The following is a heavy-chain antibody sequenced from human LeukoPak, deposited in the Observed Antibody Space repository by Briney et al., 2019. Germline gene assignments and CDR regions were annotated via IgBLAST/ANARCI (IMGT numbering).Heavy chain of an antibody. Sequence: GGSLRLSCAASGFTFSDYYMSWIRQAPGKGLEWVSYISSSTSTIYYADSVKGRFTISRDNAKNSLCLQMNSLRAEDTAVYYCQVFGELFPNYMDVWGKGTTVTVSS. CDR2: ISSSTSTI. CDR1: GFTFSDYY. V-gene: IGHV3-11*01. D-gene: IGHD3-10*02. J-gene: IGHJ6*03. CDR3: QVFGELFPNYMDV.